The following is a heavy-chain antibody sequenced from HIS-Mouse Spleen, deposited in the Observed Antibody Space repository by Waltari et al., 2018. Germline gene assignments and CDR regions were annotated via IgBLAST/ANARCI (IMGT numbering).Heavy chain of an antibody. D-gene: IGHD3-16*01. Sequence: QVQLQQWGAGLLKPSETLSLTCAVDGGSFSGYYWRWIRQPPGKGLEWIGEINHSGSTNYNPSLKSRVTISVDTSKNQFSLKLSSVTAADTAVYYCARGLNDYVWGSYHYYFDYWGQGTLVTVSS. V-gene: IGHV4-34*01. CDR3: ARGLNDYVWGSYHYYFDY. CDR2: INHSGST. J-gene: IGHJ4*02. CDR1: GGSFSGYY.